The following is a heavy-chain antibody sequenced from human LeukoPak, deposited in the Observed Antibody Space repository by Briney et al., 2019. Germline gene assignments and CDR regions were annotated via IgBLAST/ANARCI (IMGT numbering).Heavy chain of an antibody. Sequence: SETLSLTCTVSGGSISSYYWSWIRQPPGKGLEWIGYIYYSGSTNYNPSLKSRVIISVDTSKNQFSLKLSSVTAADTAVYYCARGTKYFQHWGQGTLVTVSS. CDR2: IYYSGST. J-gene: IGHJ1*01. CDR3: ARGTKYFQH. V-gene: IGHV4-59*01. CDR1: GGSISSYY. D-gene: IGHD1-7*01.